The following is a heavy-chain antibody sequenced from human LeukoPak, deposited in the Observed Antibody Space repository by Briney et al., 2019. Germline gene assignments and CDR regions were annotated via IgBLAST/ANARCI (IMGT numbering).Heavy chain of an antibody. V-gene: IGHV4-59*01. CDR2: IYYSGST. CDR3: ARVDYDSSCYYGDAFDI. J-gene: IGHJ3*02. CDR1: GGSISSYY. Sequence: SETLSLTCTVSGGSISSYYWSWIRQPPGKGLEWIGYIYYSGSTNYNPSLKSRVTISVDTSENQFSLKLSSVTAADTAVYYCARVDYDSSCYYGDAFDIWGQGTMVTVSS. D-gene: IGHD3-22*01.